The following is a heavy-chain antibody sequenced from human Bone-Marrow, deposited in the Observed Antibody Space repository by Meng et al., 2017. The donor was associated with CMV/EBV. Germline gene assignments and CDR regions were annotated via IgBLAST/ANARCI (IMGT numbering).Heavy chain of an antibody. D-gene: IGHD3-10*01. J-gene: IGHJ4*02. CDR1: GFTFSNAW. CDR2: IKRRVDGGTT. CDR3: TTDAALLPYYFTY. V-gene: IGHV3-15*01. Sequence: RGSLRLSCAASGFTFSNAWMSWVRQVPGKGPEWVARIKRRVDGGTTDYAAPVKGRFTVSRDDSTTTLYLQMNSLKAEDTAVYYCTTDAALLPYYFTYWGQGTLVTVSS.